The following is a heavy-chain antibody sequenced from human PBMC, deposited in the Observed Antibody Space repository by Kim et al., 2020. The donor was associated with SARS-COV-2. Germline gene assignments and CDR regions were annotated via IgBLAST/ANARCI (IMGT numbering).Heavy chain of an antibody. CDR3: AKELKFRPGYYYYMDV. J-gene: IGHJ6*03. CDR1: GFTFSSYG. CDR2: ISYDGSNK. D-gene: IGHD6-6*01. V-gene: IGHV3-30*18. Sequence: GGSLRLSCAASGFTFSSYGMHWVRQAPGKGLEWVAVISYDGSNKYYADSVQVRFTISRDNSKNTLYLQMNSLRPEDTAVYYCAKELKFRPGYYYYMDVWG.